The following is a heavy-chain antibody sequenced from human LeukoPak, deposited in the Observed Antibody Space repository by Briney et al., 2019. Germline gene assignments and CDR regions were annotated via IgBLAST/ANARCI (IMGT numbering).Heavy chain of an antibody. CDR3: ARDYGDYAFDY. J-gene: IGHJ4*02. Sequence: SETLSLTCSVSGGSISGRRYYWGWIRQPPGRGLEWIGSIHYDGATYYNPSLKSRVTMSVDTSKNQVSLKLRSGTAADTAVYYCARDYGDYAFDYWGQGTLVTVPS. CDR1: GGSISGRRYY. V-gene: IGHV4-39*02. D-gene: IGHD4-17*01. CDR2: IHYDGAT.